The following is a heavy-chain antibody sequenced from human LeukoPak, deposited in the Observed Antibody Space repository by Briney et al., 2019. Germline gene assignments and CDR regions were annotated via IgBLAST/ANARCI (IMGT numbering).Heavy chain of an antibody. CDR3: AKDLTGYSSSWYGDY. J-gene: IGHJ4*02. V-gene: IGHV3-33*06. D-gene: IGHD6-13*01. CDR2: IWYDGSNK. Sequence: PGGSLRLSYAASGFTFSSYGMHWVRQAPGKGLEWVAVIWYDGSNKYYADSVKGRFAISRDNSKNTLYLQMNSLRAEDTAVYYCAKDLTGYSSSWYGDYWGQGTLVTVSS. CDR1: GFTFSSYG.